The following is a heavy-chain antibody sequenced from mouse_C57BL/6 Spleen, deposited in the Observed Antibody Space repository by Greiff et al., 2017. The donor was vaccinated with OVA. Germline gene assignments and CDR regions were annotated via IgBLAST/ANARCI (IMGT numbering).Heavy chain of an antibody. CDR2: INPYNSDT. CDR3: ASQYYDYDGFAY. V-gene: IGHV1-20*01. Sequence: EVQLQQSGPELVKPGDSVKISCKASGYSFTGYFMNWVMQSHGKSLEWIGRINPYNSDTFYNQKFKGKATLTVDKSSSTAHMELRSLTSEDSAVYYCASQYYDYDGFAYWGQGTLVTVSA. CDR1: GYSFTGYF. J-gene: IGHJ3*01. D-gene: IGHD2-4*01.